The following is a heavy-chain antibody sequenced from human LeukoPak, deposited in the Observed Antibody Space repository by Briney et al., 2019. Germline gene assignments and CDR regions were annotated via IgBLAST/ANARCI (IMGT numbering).Heavy chain of an antibody. J-gene: IGHJ4*02. CDR3: ANEGYCSGGSCRPIDY. Sequence: PGGSLRLSCAASGFTFSNYGMHWVRQAPGKGLDWVAFIHYDGSNKYYADSVKGRFTISRDNSKNTLYLQMNSLRAEDTAVYYCANEGYCSGGSCRPIDYWGQGTLVTVSS. CDR2: IHYDGSNK. D-gene: IGHD2-15*01. CDR1: GFTFSNYG. V-gene: IGHV3-30*02.